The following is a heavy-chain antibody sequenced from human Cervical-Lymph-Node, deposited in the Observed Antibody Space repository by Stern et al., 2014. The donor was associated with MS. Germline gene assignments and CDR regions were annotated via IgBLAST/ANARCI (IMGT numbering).Heavy chain of an antibody. CDR3: ARDNCRGGGCYFRY. Sequence: QVQLVQSGGGVVQPGRSLRLSCAASGFIFSSYAMHWVRQAPGKGLDWVAFLSNEGSKQFYADSVKGRFTISRDTSNNTLYLQMNSLRPEDTAVYYCARDNCRGGGCYFRYWGQGILITVSS. J-gene: IGHJ4*02. CDR2: LSNEGSKQ. CDR1: GFIFSSYA. V-gene: IGHV3-30-3*01. D-gene: IGHD2-15*01.